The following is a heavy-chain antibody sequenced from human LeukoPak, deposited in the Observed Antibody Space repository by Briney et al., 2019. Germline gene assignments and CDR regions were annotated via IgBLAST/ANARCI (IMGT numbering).Heavy chain of an antibody. CDR2: IYHSGST. D-gene: IGHD6-19*01. CDR3: ARDPIAVAGTGWFDP. J-gene: IGHJ5*02. Sequence: SETLSLTCTVSGGSISSYYWSWIRQPPGKGLEWIGEIYHSGSTNYNPSLKSRVTISVDTSKNQFSLKLSSVTAADTAVYYCARDPIAVAGTGWFDPWGQGTLVTVSS. CDR1: GGSISSYY. V-gene: IGHV4-59*12.